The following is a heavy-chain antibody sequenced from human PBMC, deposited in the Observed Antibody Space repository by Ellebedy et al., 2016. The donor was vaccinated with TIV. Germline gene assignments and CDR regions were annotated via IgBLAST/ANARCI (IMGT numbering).Heavy chain of an antibody. Sequence: GESLKISCAASGFTFSSYAMSWVRQAPGKGLEWVSGVSGSGGSTYYADSVKGRFTISRDNSKNTLYLQMNSLRAEDTAVYYCANMDCSSSSCHLWGIYWGQGTLVTVSS. V-gene: IGHV3-23*01. D-gene: IGHD2-2*01. CDR1: GFTFSSYA. CDR2: VSGSGGST. CDR3: ANMDCSSSSCHLWGIY. J-gene: IGHJ4*02.